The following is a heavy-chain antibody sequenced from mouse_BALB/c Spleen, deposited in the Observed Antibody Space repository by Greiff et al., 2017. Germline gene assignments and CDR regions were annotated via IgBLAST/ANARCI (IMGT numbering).Heavy chain of an antibody. V-gene: IGHV5-12-1*01. CDR3: ARQGLSLDY. CDR1: GFAFSSYD. J-gene: IGHJ2*01. D-gene: IGHD3-1*01. CDR2: ISSGGGST. Sequence: EVQLQQSGGGLVKPGGSLKLSCAASGFAFSSYDMSWVRQTPEKRLEWVAYISSGGGSTYYPDTVKGRFTISRDNAKNTLYLQMSSLKSEDTAMYYCARQGLSLDYWGQGTTLTVSS.